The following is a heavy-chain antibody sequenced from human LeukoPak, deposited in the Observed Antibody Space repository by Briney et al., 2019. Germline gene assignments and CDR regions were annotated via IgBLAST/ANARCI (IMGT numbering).Heavy chain of an antibody. D-gene: IGHD3-10*01. CDR3: ARDRGYYGSGSYPHLHNWFDP. CDR2: INPNSGGT. V-gene: IGHV1-2*02. Sequence: PLASVKVSCKASGYTFTGYYMHWVRQAPGQGLEWMGWINPNSGGTNYAQKFQGRVTMTRDTSISTAYMELSRLRSDDTAVYYCARDRGYYGSGSYPHLHNWFDPWGQGTLVTVSS. J-gene: IGHJ5*02. CDR1: GYTFTGYY.